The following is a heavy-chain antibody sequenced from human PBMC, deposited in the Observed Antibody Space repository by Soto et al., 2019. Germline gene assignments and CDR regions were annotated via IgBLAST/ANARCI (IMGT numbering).Heavy chain of an antibody. CDR1: GFSFSNYA. CDR2: ITSRADST. CDR3: AKDRVSGWYSAFDY. Sequence: EVQLLESGGGLVQPGGSLRLSCTTSGFSFSNYAMSWVRQAPGKGLEWVSAITSRADSTYSADSVKGRFTISRDNSQSTLYLQMTGLRAEDTAVYFCAKDRVSGWYSAFDYWGQGALVTVSS. J-gene: IGHJ4*02. V-gene: IGHV3-23*01. D-gene: IGHD6-19*01.